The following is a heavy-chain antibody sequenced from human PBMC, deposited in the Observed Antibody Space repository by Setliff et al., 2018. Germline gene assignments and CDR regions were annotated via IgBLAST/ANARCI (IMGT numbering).Heavy chain of an antibody. D-gene: IGHD3-16*01. CDR1: GFSLRDYT. CDR3: VLFGDRDTFDT. V-gene: IGHV3-21*01. Sequence: PGGSLRLSCVASGFSLRDYTINWVRQAPGKGLDWVSSIRSSGTSFYADSVKGRFTVSRDNAKNSVYLQMNSLRVEDTAIYYCVLFGDRDTFDTWGQGTMVTVSS. CDR2: IRSSGTS. J-gene: IGHJ3*02.